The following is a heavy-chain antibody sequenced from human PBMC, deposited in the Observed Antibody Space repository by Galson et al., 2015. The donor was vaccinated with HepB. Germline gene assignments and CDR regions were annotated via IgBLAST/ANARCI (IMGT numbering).Heavy chain of an antibody. Sequence: SLRLSCAASGFTFSSYAMTWVRQAPGKGLEWVSGISGSGGNTYYADSVKGRFTISRDNSKNTLYLQMNSLRAEDTAVYYCTQCPYTSSYYYYGMDVWGQGTTVTVSS. CDR1: GFTFSSYA. CDR2: ISGSGGNT. J-gene: IGHJ6*02. CDR3: TQCPYTSSYYYYGMDV. D-gene: IGHD6-6*01. V-gene: IGHV3-23*01.